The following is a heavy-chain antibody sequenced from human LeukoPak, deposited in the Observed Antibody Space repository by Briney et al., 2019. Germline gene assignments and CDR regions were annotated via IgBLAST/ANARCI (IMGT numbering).Heavy chain of an antibody. V-gene: IGHV3-43*01. CDR2: ISWDGGST. CDR3: AKDIRPFRGYYDSSGYYMGYYGMDV. J-gene: IGHJ6*02. Sequence: GGSLRLSCAASGFTFDDYTMHWVRQAPGKGLEWVSLISWDGGSTYYADSVQGRFTISRDKSKNSLYLQMNSLRTEDTALYYCAKDIRPFRGYYDSSGYYMGYYGMDVWGQGTTVTVSS. CDR1: GFTFDDYT. D-gene: IGHD3-22*01.